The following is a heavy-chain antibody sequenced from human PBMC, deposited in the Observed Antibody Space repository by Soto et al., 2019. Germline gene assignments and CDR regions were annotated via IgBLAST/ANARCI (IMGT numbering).Heavy chain of an antibody. CDR3: ATGPGYYYYGMDV. J-gene: IGHJ6*02. Sequence: SETLSLTSTFSGCSIGSYCWSLIRQPAGKGLEWIGRIYTSGSTNYNPSLKSRVTMSVDTSKNQFSLKLSSVTAADTAVYYCATGPGYYYYGMDVWGQGTTVTVSS. CDR2: IYTSGST. CDR1: GCSIGSYC. V-gene: IGHV4-4*07.